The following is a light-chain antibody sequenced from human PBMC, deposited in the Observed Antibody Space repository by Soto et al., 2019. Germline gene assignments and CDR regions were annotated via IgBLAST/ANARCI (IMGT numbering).Light chain of an antibody. CDR3: QQYGRSPPYT. CDR1: QSVSSSY. J-gene: IGKJ2*01. V-gene: IGKV3-20*01. Sequence: EIVLTQSPGILSLSPGERATLSCRASQSVSSSYLAWYQHKPGQAPRLLIYGASNRATGIPDRFSARGSGTDFTLTISRLEPEDFAVYYCQQYGRSPPYTFGQGTKLDIK. CDR2: GAS.